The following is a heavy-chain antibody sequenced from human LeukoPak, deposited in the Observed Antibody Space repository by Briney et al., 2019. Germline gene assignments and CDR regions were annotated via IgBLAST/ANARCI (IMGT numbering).Heavy chain of an antibody. Sequence: GGSLRLSCAASGFTFSSYWMHWVRQAPGKGLVWVSRINSDGSSTYYADSLKGRFTISRDNAKNTLYLQMNSLRAEDTAVYYCAREDGTDFDPPDFRGQGTLVTVSS. CDR1: GFTFSSYW. CDR2: INSDGSST. CDR3: AREDGTDFDPPDF. V-gene: IGHV3-74*01. J-gene: IGHJ4*02. D-gene: IGHD1-26*01.